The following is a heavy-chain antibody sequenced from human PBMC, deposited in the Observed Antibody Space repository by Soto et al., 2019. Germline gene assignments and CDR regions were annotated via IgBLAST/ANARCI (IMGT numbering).Heavy chain of an antibody. CDR1: GFTFSSYW. D-gene: IGHD3-3*01. J-gene: IGHJ4*02. CDR3: ARDSFRAITIFGVVIPNLDY. CDR2: IKQDGSEK. V-gene: IGHV3-7*05. Sequence: GESLKISCAASGFTFSSYWMSWVRQAPGKGLEWVANIKQDGSEKYYVNSVKGRFTISRDNAKNSLYLQMNSLRAEDTAVYYCARDSFRAITIFGVVIPNLDYWGQGTLVTVSS.